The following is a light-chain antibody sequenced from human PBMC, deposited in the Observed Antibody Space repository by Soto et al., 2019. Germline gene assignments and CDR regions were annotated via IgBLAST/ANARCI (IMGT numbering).Light chain of an antibody. CDR2: EVS. CDR1: SSDIGTYNL. Sequence: QSALTQPASVSGSPGQSITISCTGTSSDIGTYNLVSWYQHYPGKAPKLMIYEVSNRPSGVPDRFSGSKSGNTASLTISGLQAEDEADYYCSLFTSSSTYVFGTGTKVTVL. V-gene: IGLV2-14*02. J-gene: IGLJ1*01. CDR3: SLFTSSSTYV.